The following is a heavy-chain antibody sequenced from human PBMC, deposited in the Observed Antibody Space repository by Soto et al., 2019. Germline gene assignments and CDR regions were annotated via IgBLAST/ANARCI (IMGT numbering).Heavy chain of an antibody. V-gene: IGHV1-18*01. Sequence: ASVKVSCKASGYTFTSYGISWVRQAPGQGLEWMGWISTYNGDTKYAQKFQGRVTMTTDTSTSAAYMELRSLKSDDTAVYYCAAAGYDFWRGYYYNGMDVWGQGTTVTVSS. J-gene: IGHJ6*02. CDR1: GYTFTSYG. CDR3: AAAGYDFWRGYYYNGMDV. D-gene: IGHD3-3*01. CDR2: ISTYNGDT.